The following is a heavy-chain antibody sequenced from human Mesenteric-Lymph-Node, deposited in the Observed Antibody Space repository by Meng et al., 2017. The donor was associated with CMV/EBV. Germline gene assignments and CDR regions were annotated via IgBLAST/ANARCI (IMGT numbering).Heavy chain of an antibody. CDR3: TSQFAPRQVAQAFDY. CDR2: IKQDGSEK. Sequence: SLKISCAASGFTFSSYWMSWVRQAPGKGLEWVANIKQDGSEKYYVDSVKGRFTISRDNAKNSLYLQMNSLKTEDTAVYYCTSQFAPRQVAQAFDYWGQGTLVTVSS. D-gene: IGHD5-12*01. V-gene: IGHV3-7*03. J-gene: IGHJ4*02. CDR1: GFTFSSYW.